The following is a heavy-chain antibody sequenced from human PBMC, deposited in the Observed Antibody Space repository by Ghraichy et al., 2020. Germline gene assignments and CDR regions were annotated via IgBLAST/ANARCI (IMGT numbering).Heavy chain of an antibody. V-gene: IGHV3-30*18. CDR3: AKDSSGWYASLHYFYYGMDV. CDR2: ISHDGSNK. D-gene: IGHD6-19*01. J-gene: IGHJ6*02. CDR1: GFTFSNFG. Sequence: GGSLRLSCAASGFTFSNFGIHWVRQAPGKGLEWVALISHDGSNKYYADSVKGRSTISRDNSKNMLHLQMNSPRADDTAVYYCAKDSSGWYASLHYFYYGMDVWGQGTTVTVSS.